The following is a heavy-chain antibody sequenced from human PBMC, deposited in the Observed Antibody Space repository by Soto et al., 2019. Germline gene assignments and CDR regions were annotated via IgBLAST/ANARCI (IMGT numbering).Heavy chain of an antibody. CDR1: GFTFSSYA. CDR3: ARELLSSSWYHYYGMDV. D-gene: IGHD6-13*01. CDR2: ISYDGSNK. Sequence: QVQLVESGGGVVQPGRSLRLSCAASGFTFSSYAMHWVRQAPGKGLEWVAVISYDGSNKYYADSVKGRFTISRDISKNTLYLQMNSLRAEDTAVYYCARELLSSSWYHYYGMDVWGQGTTVTVSS. J-gene: IGHJ6*02. V-gene: IGHV3-30-3*01.